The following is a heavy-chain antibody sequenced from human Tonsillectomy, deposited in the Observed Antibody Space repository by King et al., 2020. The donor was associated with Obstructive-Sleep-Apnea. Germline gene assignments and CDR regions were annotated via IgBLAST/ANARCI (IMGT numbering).Heavy chain of an antibody. CDR1: GFTFSDYY. D-gene: IGHD3-22*01. V-gene: IGHV3-11*01. CDR2: ISSSGSTI. CDR3: ASPRYDSSGAFDY. Sequence: VQLVESGGGLVKPGGSLRLSCAASGFTFSDYYMSWIRQAPGKGLEWVSYISSSGSTIYYPDYVKGRLTISRDNAKNSLYLQMNSLRAEDTAVYYCASPRYDSSGAFDYWGQGTLVTVSS. J-gene: IGHJ4*02.